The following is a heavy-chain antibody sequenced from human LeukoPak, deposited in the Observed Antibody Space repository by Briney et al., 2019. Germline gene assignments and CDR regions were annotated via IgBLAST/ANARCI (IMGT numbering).Heavy chain of an antibody. Sequence: ASVKVSCKASGYTFTSYGISWVRQAPGQGLEWMGWISAYNGNTNYAQKLQGRVTVTTDTSTSTACMELRSLRSDDTAVYYCARDEDPGYSSSWIDYWGQGTLVTVSS. V-gene: IGHV1-18*01. J-gene: IGHJ4*02. CDR2: ISAYNGNT. CDR1: GYTFTSYG. D-gene: IGHD6-13*01. CDR3: ARDEDPGYSSSWIDY.